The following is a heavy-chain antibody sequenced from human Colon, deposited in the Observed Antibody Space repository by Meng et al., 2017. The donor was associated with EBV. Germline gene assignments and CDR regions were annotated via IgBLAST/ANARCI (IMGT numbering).Heavy chain of an antibody. Sequence: VQVREWATRVVEPSATPSLPCGVSCASIISNSRWTWVRQPPGKRVQWIGDSDYSSSTNYYPSLINRISITLDKSKNHFSLKVNSVTAADTAVDYCARGKQDAWELLAYWGQGTLVTVSS. CDR1: CASIISNSR. J-gene: IGHJ4*02. CDR2: SDYSSST. V-gene: IGHV4-4*02. CDR3: ARGKQDAWELLAY. D-gene: IGHD1-26*01.